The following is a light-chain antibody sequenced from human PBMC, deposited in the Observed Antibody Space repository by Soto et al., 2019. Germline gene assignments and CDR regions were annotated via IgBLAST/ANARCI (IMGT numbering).Light chain of an antibody. J-gene: IGLJ3*02. CDR3: SSYGRNTLEL. CDR1: SYGVGSYSL. V-gene: IGLV2-23*02. CDR2: DVS. Sequence: QSALTQPASVSGSPGQSITLSCSGTSYGVGSYSLVSWYQQHPGEVPKLIIYDVSKRPFGASHRFSASKSGYTASLIISGLEDEDEADYYCSSYGRNTLELFGGGTKVTVL.